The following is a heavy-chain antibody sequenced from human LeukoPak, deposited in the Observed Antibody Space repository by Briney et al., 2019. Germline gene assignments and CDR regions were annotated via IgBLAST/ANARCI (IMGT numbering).Heavy chain of an antibody. V-gene: IGHV1-2*02. CDR1: GYTFTGYY. D-gene: IGHD3-22*01. CDR3: ARDLDSSGYYYY. Sequence: ASVKVSCKASGYTFTGYYMHWVRQAPGQGLEWMGWINPNSGGTNYARKLQGRVTMTTDTSTSTAYMELRSLRSDDTAVYYCARDLDSSGYYYYWGQGTLVTVSS. J-gene: IGHJ4*02. CDR2: INPNSGGT.